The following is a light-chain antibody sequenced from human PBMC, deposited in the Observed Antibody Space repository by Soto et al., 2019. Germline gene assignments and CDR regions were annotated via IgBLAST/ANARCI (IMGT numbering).Light chain of an antibody. J-gene: IGKJ4*01. CDR3: QQYGSAPLS. CDR2: GAS. Sequence: EIVLTQSPGTLSWSPGERATRSCRASQSVSSSYLAWYQQKPGQAPRLLIYGASSRATGIPDRFSGSGSGTDFTLTISRLESEDSAVYYCQQYGSAPLSFGGGTKVAIK. CDR1: QSVSSSY. V-gene: IGKV3-20*01.